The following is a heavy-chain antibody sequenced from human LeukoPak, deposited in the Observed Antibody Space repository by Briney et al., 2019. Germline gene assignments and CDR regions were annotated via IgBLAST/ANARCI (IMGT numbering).Heavy chain of an antibody. J-gene: IGHJ4*02. V-gene: IGHV1-69*05. CDR2: IIPLFGTA. CDR1: GGTFSSYA. D-gene: IGHD6-6*01. Sequence: SVKVSCKAFGGTFSSYAISWVRQAPGQGLEWMGGIIPLFGTAKYAQKFQGRVTITTDESTSTAYMELSSLRSEDTAVYYCARSSIAARYYFDYWGQGTLVTVSS. CDR3: ARSSIAARYYFDY.